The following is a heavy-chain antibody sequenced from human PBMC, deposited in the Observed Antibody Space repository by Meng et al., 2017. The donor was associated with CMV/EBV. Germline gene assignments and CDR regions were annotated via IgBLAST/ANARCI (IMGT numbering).Heavy chain of an antibody. J-gene: IGHJ6*02. D-gene: IGHD5-24*01. Sequence: SNSAAWNSIRQSPSRGLEWLGRTYDRSKWDNEYAVSVKSRITINPDTSKNQFSLQLNSVTPEDTAVYYCARELDSYPYYDYGMDVWGQGTTVTVS. CDR2: TYDRSKWDN. V-gene: IGHV6-1*01. CDR1: SNSAA. CDR3: ARELDSYPYYDYGMDV.